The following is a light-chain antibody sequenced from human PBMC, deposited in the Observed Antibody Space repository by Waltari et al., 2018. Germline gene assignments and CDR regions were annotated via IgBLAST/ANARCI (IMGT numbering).Light chain of an antibody. J-gene: IGLJ2*01. CDR3: QAWDSISDVV. CDR1: KLEDKY. V-gene: IGLV3-1*01. Sequence: YELTQPPSVSVSPGQTVSITCSGGKLEDKYVCWYQQKTGQSPVLVMHQDSRRPSGSPERFSGSSSGNTATLTISVTQAMDEADYYCQAWDSISDVVFGGGTRLTVL. CDR2: QDS.